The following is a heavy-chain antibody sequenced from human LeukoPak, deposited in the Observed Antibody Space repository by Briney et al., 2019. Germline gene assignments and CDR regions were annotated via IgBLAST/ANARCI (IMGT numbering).Heavy chain of an antibody. CDR2: ISAYNGDT. CDR3: ARDRTYDILTGYYGVQSEMYYFDY. Sequence: GASVKVSCKASGYTFTGYYMHWVRQAPGQGLEWMGWISAYNGDTNYAQRLQGRVTMTTDTSTSTAYMELRSLRSDDTAVYYCARDRTYDILTGYYGVQSEMYYFDYWGQGTLVTVSS. CDR1: GYTFTGYY. J-gene: IGHJ4*02. D-gene: IGHD3-9*01. V-gene: IGHV1-18*04.